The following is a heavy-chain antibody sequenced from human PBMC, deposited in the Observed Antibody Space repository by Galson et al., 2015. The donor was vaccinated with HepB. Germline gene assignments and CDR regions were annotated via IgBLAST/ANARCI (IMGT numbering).Heavy chain of an antibody. CDR1: GGTFSSYA. V-gene: IGHV1-69*06. Sequence: SVKVSCKASGGTFSSYAISWMRQAPGQGLEWMGGIIPIFGTANYAQKFQGRVTITADKSTSTAYMELSSLRSEDTAVYYCARDGIAATGEAFDIWGQGTMVTVSS. J-gene: IGHJ3*02. CDR3: ARDGIAATGEAFDI. D-gene: IGHD6-13*01. CDR2: IIPIFGTA.